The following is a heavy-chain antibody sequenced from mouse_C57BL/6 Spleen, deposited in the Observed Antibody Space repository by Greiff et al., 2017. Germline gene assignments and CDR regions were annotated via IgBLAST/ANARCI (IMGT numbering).Heavy chain of an antibody. D-gene: IGHD1-1*01. CDR1: GYTFTSYW. CDR2: INPSNGGT. Sequence: VQLQQPGTELVKPGASVKLSCKASGYTFTSYWMHWVKQRPGQGLEWIGNINPSNGGTNYNEKFKSKATLTLDKSSSTAYMQLSSLTSADSAVYYCARTGYGSIYYFDYWGQGTTLTVSS. V-gene: IGHV1-53*01. CDR3: ARTGYGSIYYFDY. J-gene: IGHJ2*01.